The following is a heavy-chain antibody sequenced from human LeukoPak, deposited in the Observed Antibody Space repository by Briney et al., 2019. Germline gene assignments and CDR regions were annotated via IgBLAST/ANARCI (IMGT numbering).Heavy chain of an antibody. V-gene: IGHV4-61*01. CDR2: IYYSGST. CDR1: GGSVSSGSYY. J-gene: IGHJ4*02. Sequence: PSETLSLTCTVSGGSVSSGSYYWSWIRQPPGKGLEWIGYIYYSGSTNYNPSLKSRVTISVDTSKNQFSLKLSSVTAADTAVYYCARDVRYSSSWYDDYWGQGTLVTVSS. CDR3: ARDVRYSSSWYDDY. D-gene: IGHD6-13*01.